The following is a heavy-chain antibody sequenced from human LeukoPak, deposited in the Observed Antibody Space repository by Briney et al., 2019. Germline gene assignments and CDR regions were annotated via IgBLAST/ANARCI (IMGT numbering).Heavy chain of an antibody. J-gene: IGHJ4*02. Sequence: GGSLRLSCAASGFTFSSYSMNWVRQAPGKGLEWVSSTSSSSSYIYYADSVKGRFTISRDNAKNSLYLQMNSLRAEDTAVYYCARDYGLPPGNYWGQGTLVTVSS. D-gene: IGHD5-12*01. CDR2: TSSSSSYI. CDR3: ARDYGLPPGNY. CDR1: GFTFSSYS. V-gene: IGHV3-21*01.